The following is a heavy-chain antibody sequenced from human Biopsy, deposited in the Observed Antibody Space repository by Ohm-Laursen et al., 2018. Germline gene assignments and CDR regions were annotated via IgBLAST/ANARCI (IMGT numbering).Heavy chain of an antibody. Sequence: SSVKVSCKASGGTFSSFGISWVRQAPGQGLEWMGEINSMFGTTNYAQTFQGRVTITADESTSTAYMEVSSLRSEDTAVYYCAKRGVERGRPLAYWGQGTLVTDSS. CDR1: GGTFSSFG. V-gene: IGHV1-69*01. J-gene: IGHJ4*02. D-gene: IGHD1-1*01. CDR3: AKRGVERGRPLAY. CDR2: INSMFGTT.